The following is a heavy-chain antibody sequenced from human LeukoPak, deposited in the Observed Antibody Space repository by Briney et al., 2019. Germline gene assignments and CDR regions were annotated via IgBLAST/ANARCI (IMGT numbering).Heavy chain of an antibody. CDR2: INSDGSST. V-gene: IGHV3-74*01. J-gene: IGHJ4*02. CDR3: ARESKSSLSLGY. Sequence: GGSLRLSCAASGFTFSSYWMHWVRQAPGKGLVWVSRINSDGSSTSYADSVKGGFTISRDNAKNTLYLQMNSLRAEDTAVYYCARESKSSLSLGYWGQGTLVTVSS. D-gene: IGHD6-6*01. CDR1: GFTFSSYW.